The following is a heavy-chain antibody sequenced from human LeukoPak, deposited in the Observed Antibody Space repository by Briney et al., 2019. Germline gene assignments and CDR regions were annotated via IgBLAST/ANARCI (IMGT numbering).Heavy chain of an antibody. J-gene: IGHJ5*02. CDR3: ARENIVGVGRPWFDR. D-gene: IGHD1-26*01. V-gene: IGHV4-39*02. CDR2: IYYNGTT. Sequence: SETLSLTCTVSGGSIRSSSYYWGWIRQPPGKGLEWIGTIYYNGTTHYNPSLKSRVTISVDTSKNQFSLKLSSVTAADTAVYYCARENIVGVGRPWFDRCGQRTLVSVSS. CDR1: GGSIRSSSYY.